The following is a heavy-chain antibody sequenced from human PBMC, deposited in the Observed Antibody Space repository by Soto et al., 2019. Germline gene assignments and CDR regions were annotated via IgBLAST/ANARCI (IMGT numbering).Heavy chain of an antibody. D-gene: IGHD3-9*01. J-gene: IGHJ4*02. CDR3: AKDEFGGYFDWLLPDY. V-gene: IGHV3-23*01. Sequence: EVQLLESGGGLVQPGGSLRLSCAASGFTFSSYAMSWVRQAPGKGLEWVSAISGSGGSTYYADSVKARFTISRDNSKNTLYLQMNSLRAEDTAVYYCAKDEFGGYFDWLLPDYWGQGTLVTVSS. CDR1: GFTFSSYA. CDR2: ISGSGGST.